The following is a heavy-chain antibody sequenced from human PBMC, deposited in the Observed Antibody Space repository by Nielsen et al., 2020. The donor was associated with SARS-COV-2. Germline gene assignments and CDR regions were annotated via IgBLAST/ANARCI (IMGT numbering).Heavy chain of an antibody. CDR3: ARVTSDPNYYYYGMDV. V-gene: IGHV1-2*04. D-gene: IGHD4-11*01. CDR2: INPNSGGT. J-gene: IGHJ6*02. Sequence: ASVEVSCKASGYTFTGYYMHWVRQAPGQGLEWMGWINPNSGGTNYAQKFQGWVTMTRDTFISTAYMELSRLRSDDTAVYYCARVTSDPNYYYYGMDVWGQGTLVTVSS. CDR1: GYTFTGYY.